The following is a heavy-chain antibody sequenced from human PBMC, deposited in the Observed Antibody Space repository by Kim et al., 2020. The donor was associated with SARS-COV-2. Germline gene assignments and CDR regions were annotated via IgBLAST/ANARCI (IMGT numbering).Heavy chain of an antibody. V-gene: IGHV1-18*01. J-gene: IGHJ4*01. D-gene: IGHD6-13*01. CDR3: ARDGRDSREFDY. Sequence: NYAQKHQGRVTMTTDTTTRTAYMELRSLRSDDTAVYYCARDGRDSREFDYWGQGTLVTVSS.